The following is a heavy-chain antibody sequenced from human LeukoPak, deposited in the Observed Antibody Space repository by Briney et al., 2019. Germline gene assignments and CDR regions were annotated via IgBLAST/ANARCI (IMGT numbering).Heavy chain of an antibody. J-gene: IGHJ4*02. CDR3: ARLPYFIVGAAARFGGVDY. V-gene: IGHV4-39*01. D-gene: IGHD1-26*01. Sequence: SETLSLTCTVSGGTISSSSYYWGWIRQPPGKGLEWIGSIYYSGSTYYNPSLKSRVTISVDTSKNQFSLKLSSVTAADTAVYYCARLPYFIVGAAARFGGVDYWGQGTLVTVSS. CDR1: GGTISSSSYY. CDR2: IYYSGST.